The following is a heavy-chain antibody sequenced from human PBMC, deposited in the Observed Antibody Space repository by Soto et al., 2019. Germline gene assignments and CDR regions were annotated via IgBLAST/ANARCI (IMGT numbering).Heavy chain of an antibody. CDR1: GYTFTSYG. J-gene: IGHJ4*02. V-gene: IGHV1-18*01. CDR3: ARDVDSSSWYKFDY. Sequence: ASVKVSCKASGYTFTSYGISWVRQAPGQGLEWMGWISAYNGNTNYAQKLQGRVTMTTDTFTSTAYMELRSLRSDDTAVYYCARDVDSSSWYKFDYWGQGTLVTVSS. D-gene: IGHD6-13*01. CDR2: ISAYNGNT.